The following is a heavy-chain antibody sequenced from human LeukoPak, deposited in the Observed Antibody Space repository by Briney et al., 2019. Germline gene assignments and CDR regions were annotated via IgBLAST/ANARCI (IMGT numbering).Heavy chain of an antibody. Sequence: GGSLRLSCAAPGFTFSSYAMSWVRQAPGKGLEWVSGISYSGGTTYYADSVKGRFTISRDNSKNTLYLQMNSLRAEDTAVYYCAKEGQMMVEVARRGAFDIWGQGTMVTVSS. CDR2: ISYSGGTT. V-gene: IGHV3-23*01. CDR3: AKEGQMMVEVARRGAFDI. CDR1: GFTFSSYA. J-gene: IGHJ3*02. D-gene: IGHD1-1*01.